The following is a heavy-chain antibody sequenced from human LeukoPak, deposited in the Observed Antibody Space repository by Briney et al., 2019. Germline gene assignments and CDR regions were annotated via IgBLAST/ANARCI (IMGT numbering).Heavy chain of an antibody. CDR2: INPDSGAT. CDR3: AREIVGATAGGY. V-gene: IGHV1-2*02. CDR1: GYTFSGYY. D-gene: IGHD1-26*01. J-gene: IGHJ4*02. Sequence: ASVKVSCKASGYTFSGYYMYWVRQAPGQGLEGMGWINPDSGATNYAQKFQGRVTMTRDTSISTVYMELSRLRSDDTAVYFCAREIVGATAGGYWGQGTLVTVSS.